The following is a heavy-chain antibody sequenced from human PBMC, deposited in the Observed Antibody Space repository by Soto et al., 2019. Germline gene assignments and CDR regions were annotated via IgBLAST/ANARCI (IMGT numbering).Heavy chain of an antibody. CDR1: GYTFTSYA. CDR3: ARESDDSSSWYYFDY. CDR2: INAGNGNT. D-gene: IGHD6-13*01. V-gene: IGHV1-3*01. Sequence: ASVKVSCKASGYTFTSYAMHWVRQAPGQRLEWMGWINAGNGNTKYSQKFQGRVTITRDTSASTAYMELSSLRSEDTAVYYCARESDDSSSWYYFDYWGQGTLVTVPQ. J-gene: IGHJ4*02.